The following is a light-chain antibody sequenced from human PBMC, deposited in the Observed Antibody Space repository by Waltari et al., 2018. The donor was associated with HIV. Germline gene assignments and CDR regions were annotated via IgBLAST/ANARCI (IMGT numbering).Light chain of an antibody. CDR3: QQYNNWPRT. J-gene: IGKJ1*01. Sequence: EIVMTQSPATLSVSQGERATLSCRASQSVSSNLAWYQQKPGQAPRLLIYGASTRATGIPARFMGSGSGTEFTLTISSLQSEDFAVYYCQQYNNWPRTFGQGTKVEIK. CDR1: QSVSSN. CDR2: GAS. V-gene: IGKV3-15*01.